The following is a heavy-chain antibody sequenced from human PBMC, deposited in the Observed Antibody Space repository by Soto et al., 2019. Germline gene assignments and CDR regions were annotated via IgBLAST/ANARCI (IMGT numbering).Heavy chain of an antibody. V-gene: IGHV4-59*01. J-gene: IGHJ4*01. Sequence: QVQLQESGPGLVKPSETLSLTCTVSGGSITSYYWSWIRQPPGKGLEWIGYIHNSGSTSYNPSFQSRVTISADVSKNQFSRDLRSETAANTAVYYCARRLSGTENWGHGTLDTVSS. CDR1: GGSITSYY. CDR2: IHNSGST. CDR3: ARRLSGTEN. D-gene: IGHD3-10*01.